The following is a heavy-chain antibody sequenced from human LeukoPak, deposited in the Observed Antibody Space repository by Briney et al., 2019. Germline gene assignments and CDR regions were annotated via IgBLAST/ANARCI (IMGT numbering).Heavy chain of an antibody. CDR3: ARVGPAQYYDFWSGYQGKRTGYFDY. D-gene: IGHD3-3*01. J-gene: IGHJ4*02. CDR1: GYTFTSYG. V-gene: IGHV1-18*01. CDR2: ISAYNGNT. Sequence: ASVKVSCKASGYTFTSYGISWVRQAPGQGLEWMGWISAYNGNTNYAQKLQGRVTMTTDTSTSTAYMELRSLRSDDTAVYYCARVGPAQYYDFWSGYQGKRTGYFDYWGQGTLVTVSS.